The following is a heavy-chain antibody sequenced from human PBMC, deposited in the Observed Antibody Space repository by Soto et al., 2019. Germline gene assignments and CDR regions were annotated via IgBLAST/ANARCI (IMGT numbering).Heavy chain of an antibody. CDR3: ARGVYYYGSGSYGRFDY. CDR2: INPNSGGT. V-gene: IGHV1-2*04. J-gene: IGHJ4*02. D-gene: IGHD3-10*01. Sequence: QVQLVQSGAEVKKPGASVKVSCKASGYTFTGYYMHWVRQAPGQGLEWMGWINPNSGGTNYAQKFQGWVTMTRDTSISTAYMELSRLRSDDTAVYYCARGVYYYGSGSYGRFDYWGQGTLVTVSS. CDR1: GYTFTGYY.